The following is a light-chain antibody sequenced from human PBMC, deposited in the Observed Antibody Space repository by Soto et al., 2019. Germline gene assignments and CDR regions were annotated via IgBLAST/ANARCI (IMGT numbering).Light chain of an antibody. J-gene: IGLJ1*01. V-gene: IGLV2-8*01. CDR3: SSYAGSNNPYV. CDR1: SGDIGGYDY. Sequence: QSALTQPPSASGSPGQSVTISCTGTSGDIGGYDYVSWYQQHPGKAPKLMIYEVTKRPLGVPDRFSGSKSGNTASLTVSGLQAEYEADYYCSSYAGSNNPYVFVTGTKLTVL. CDR2: EVT.